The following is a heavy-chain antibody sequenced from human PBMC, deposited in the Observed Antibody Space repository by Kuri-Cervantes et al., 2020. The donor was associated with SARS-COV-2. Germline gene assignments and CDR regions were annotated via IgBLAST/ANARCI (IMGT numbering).Heavy chain of an antibody. Sequence: GGSLRLSCAASGFTFSSYGMHWVRQAPGKGLEWVAFIRYDVSNKNYADTVKGRFTISRDNSKNTLYLQMNSLRAEDTAVYYCAKDLLEGLHPFDDWGQGTMVTVSS. CDR2: IRYDVSNK. CDR3: AKDLLEGLHPFDD. D-gene: IGHD4-11*01. CDR1: GFTFSSYG. J-gene: IGHJ4*01. V-gene: IGHV3-30*02.